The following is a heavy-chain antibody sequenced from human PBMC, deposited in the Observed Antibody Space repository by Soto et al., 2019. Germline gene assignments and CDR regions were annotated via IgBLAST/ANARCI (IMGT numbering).Heavy chain of an antibody. J-gene: IGHJ6*03. Sequence: QVQLVQSGAEVKKPGASVKVSCKASGYTFTSYGISWVRQAPGQGLEWMGWISAYNGNTNYAQKLQGRVTMTTDTSTSAAYMELRSLRSNDMAVYYWAREWRVRFLEWLNYYYYYMDVWGKGTTVTVSS. CDR3: AREWRVRFLEWLNYYYYYMDV. CDR1: GYTFTSYG. D-gene: IGHD3-3*01. CDR2: ISAYNGNT. V-gene: IGHV1-18*03.